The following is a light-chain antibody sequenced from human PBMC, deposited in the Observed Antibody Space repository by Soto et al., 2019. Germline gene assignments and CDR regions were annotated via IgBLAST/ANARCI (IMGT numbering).Light chain of an antibody. CDR1: QSFSVY. CDR3: QQRINWPRT. Sequence: VLTQSPATLSLSTGERATVSXRASQSFSVYLAWYQQEPGXAPSXXXDYXVNRATGSPARLSGSGSGTDFTLTIGSLDPEDSGVYYCQQRINWPRTFGGGTKVDIK. J-gene: IGKJ4*02. V-gene: IGKV3-11*01. CDR2: YXV.